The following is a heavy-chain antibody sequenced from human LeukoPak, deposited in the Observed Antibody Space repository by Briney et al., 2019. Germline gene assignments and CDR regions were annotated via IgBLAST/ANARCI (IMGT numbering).Heavy chain of an antibody. CDR3: ARGDPIFGVMDV. CDR2: ILSGGDTT. J-gene: IGHJ6*04. D-gene: IGHD3-3*01. Sequence: PGGSLRLSCAASGFIFTNYAMNWVRQAPGKGLEWVSAILSGGDTTSYADSVRGRFTISRDNAKNSLYLQMNSLRAEDTAVYYCARGDPIFGVMDVWGKGTTVTVSS. V-gene: IGHV3-21*01. CDR1: GFIFTNYA.